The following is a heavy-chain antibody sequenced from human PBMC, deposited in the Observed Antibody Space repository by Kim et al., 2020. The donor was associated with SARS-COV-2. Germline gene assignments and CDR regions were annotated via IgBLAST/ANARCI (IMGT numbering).Heavy chain of an antibody. CDR3: AGQSRGYPHYYYYYMDV. D-gene: IGHD3-22*01. V-gene: IGHV3-53*04. J-gene: IGHJ6*03. Sequence: GGSLRLSCAASGFTVSSNYMSWVRQAPGKGLEWVSVIYSGGSTYYADSVKGRFTISRHNSKNTLYLQMNSLRAEDTAVYYCAGQSRGYPHYYYYYMDVWGKGTTVTVSS. CDR2: IYSGGST. CDR1: GFTVSSNY.